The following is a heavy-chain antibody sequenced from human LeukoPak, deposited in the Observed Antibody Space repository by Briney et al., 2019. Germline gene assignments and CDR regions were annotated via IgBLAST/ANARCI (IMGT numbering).Heavy chain of an antibody. J-gene: IGHJ4*02. CDR3: ARARHDYGSGFLDY. CDR1: CGSISNYY. Sequence: SETLSLTCTVSCGSISNYYWSWIRQPPGKGLEWIGYIYYSGSTNYNPSLKSRVTISVDTSKNQFSLKLSSVTAADTAVYYCARARHDYGSGFLDYWGQGTLVTVSS. D-gene: IGHD3-10*01. V-gene: IGHV4-59*01. CDR2: IYYSGST.